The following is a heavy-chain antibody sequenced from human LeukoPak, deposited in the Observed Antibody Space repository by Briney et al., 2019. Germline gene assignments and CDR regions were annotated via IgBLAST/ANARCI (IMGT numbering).Heavy chain of an antibody. Sequence: GASVEVSCKASGYTFTGYYMHWVRQAPGQGLEWMGWINPNSGGTNYAQKFQGWVTMTRDTSISTAYMELSRLRSEDTAVYYCASGYYYGSGSYRSKGGYYYGMDVWGQGTTVTVSS. CDR2: INPNSGGT. CDR1: GYTFTGYY. J-gene: IGHJ6*02. V-gene: IGHV1-2*04. CDR3: ASGYYYGSGSYRSKGGYYYGMDV. D-gene: IGHD3-10*01.